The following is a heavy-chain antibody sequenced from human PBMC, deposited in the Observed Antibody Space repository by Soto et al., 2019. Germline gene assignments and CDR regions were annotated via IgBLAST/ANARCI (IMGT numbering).Heavy chain of an antibody. CDR2: ISGGGDST. D-gene: IGHD4-17*01. CDR1: GFSCSSYG. Sequence: EEQLLESGGGLVQPGGSLRLSCAASGFSCSSYGMSWVRQAPGKGLEWVSGISGGGDSTYYADSVKGRFTISRDKSKNTLYLQMNRLRAEDTAVYYCARGQDDYGDSDVWFDPWGQGTLVSVSS. J-gene: IGHJ5*02. V-gene: IGHV3-23*01. CDR3: ARGQDDYGDSDVWFDP.